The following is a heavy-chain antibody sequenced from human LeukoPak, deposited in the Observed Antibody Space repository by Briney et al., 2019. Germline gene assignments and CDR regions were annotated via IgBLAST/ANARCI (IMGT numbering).Heavy chain of an antibody. CDR1: GFPFSAYD. CDR3: AQGGYFAFDM. J-gene: IGHJ3*02. CDR2: TSRSSGA. V-gene: IGHV3-23*01. D-gene: IGHD2-2*03. Sequence: QPGGSLPLSCVGSGFPFSAYDMQWVRQAPGKGLEWVSGTSRSSGAHYTDSVKGRFTISRDNSKDTLYLQMDSLRAEDTAVYYCAQGGYFAFDMWGQGTMVTVSS.